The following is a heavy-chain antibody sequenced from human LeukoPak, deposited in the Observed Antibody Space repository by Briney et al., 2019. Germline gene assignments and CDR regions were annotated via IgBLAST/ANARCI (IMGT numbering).Heavy chain of an antibody. D-gene: IGHD2-8*01. V-gene: IGHV3-11*01. Sequence: GGSLRLSCAASGFCVSVYYMSWIRQSAGKGLEWVSFISCSGSTIFYAVSVKGRFTISRDNSKNTLYLQIDRLGAGDTAVYYCAKDDASIRINDWGERTLVTVSS. CDR2: ISCSGSTI. CDR3: AKDDASIRIND. J-gene: IGHJ4*02. CDR1: GFCVSVYY.